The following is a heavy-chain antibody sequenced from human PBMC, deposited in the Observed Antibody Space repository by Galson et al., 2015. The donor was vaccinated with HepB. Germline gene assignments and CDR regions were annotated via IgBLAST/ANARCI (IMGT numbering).Heavy chain of an antibody. CDR2: IYPGDSDT. CDR1: GYSFTSYW. J-gene: IGHJ3*02. CDR3: ATAQNPIALAGLSFAFDI. D-gene: IGHD6-13*01. Sequence: QSGAEVKKPGESLKIGCKGSGYSFTSYWIAWARQMPGKGLEWLGIIYPGDSDTRYNPSFQGQVTISADKSISTAYLQWTSLKASDTAMYYCATAQNPIALAGLSFAFDIWGQGTMVTVSS. V-gene: IGHV5-51*03.